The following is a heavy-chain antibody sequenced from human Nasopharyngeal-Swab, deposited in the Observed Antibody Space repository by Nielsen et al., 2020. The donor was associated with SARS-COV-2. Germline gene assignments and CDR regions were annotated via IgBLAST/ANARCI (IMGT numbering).Heavy chain of an antibody. D-gene: IGHD3-22*01. CDR3: AKERQSYDSSGYGMDV. Sequence: GESLKISCAASGFTFSSYSMNWVRQAPGKGLEWVSSISSSSSYIYYADSVKGRFTISRDNSKNTLYLQMNSLRAEDTAVYYCAKERQSYDSSGYGMDVWGQGTTVTVSS. CDR2: ISSSSSYI. V-gene: IGHV3-21*01. CDR1: GFTFSSYS. J-gene: IGHJ6*02.